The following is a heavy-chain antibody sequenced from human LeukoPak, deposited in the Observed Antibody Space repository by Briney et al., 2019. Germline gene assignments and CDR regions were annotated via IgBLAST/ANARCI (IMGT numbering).Heavy chain of an antibody. CDR2: IYYSGST. Sequence: SETLSLTCTVSGGSISSYYWSWIRQPPGKGLEWIGYIYYSGSTNYNPSLKSRVTISVDTSKNQFSLKLSSVTAADTAVYYCASLDYGDYYFDYWGQGTLVTVSS. V-gene: IGHV4-59*01. D-gene: IGHD4-17*01. CDR3: ASLDYGDYYFDY. CDR1: GGSISSYY. J-gene: IGHJ4*02.